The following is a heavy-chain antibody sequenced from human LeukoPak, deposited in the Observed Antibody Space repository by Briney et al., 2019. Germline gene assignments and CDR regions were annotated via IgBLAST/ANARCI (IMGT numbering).Heavy chain of an antibody. CDR2: IRSSSSTI. D-gene: IGHD5-18*01. CDR3: ARDGIQLWTGAFDY. Sequence: GRSLRLSCAASGFPFSSYGMHWVRQAPGKGLEWVSYIRSSSSTIYYADSVKGRFTISRDNAKNSLYLQMNSLRDEDTAVYYCARDGIQLWTGAFDYWGQGTLVTVSS. V-gene: IGHV3-48*02. CDR1: GFPFSSYG. J-gene: IGHJ4*02.